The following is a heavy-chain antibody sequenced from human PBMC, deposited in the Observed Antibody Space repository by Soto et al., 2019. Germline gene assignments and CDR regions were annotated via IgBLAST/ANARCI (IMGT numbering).Heavy chain of an antibody. V-gene: IGHV4-34*01. CDR3: ARKRRRLMRDIVATRYYYYMDV. CDR2: INHSGST. CDR1: GGSFSGYY. Sequence: SETLSLTCAVYGGSFSGYYWSWIRQPPGKGLEWIGEINHSGSTNYNPSLKSRVTISVDTSKNQFSLKLSSVTAADTAVYYCARKRRRLMRDIVATRYYYYMDVWGKGTTVTVSS. D-gene: IGHD5-12*01. J-gene: IGHJ6*03.